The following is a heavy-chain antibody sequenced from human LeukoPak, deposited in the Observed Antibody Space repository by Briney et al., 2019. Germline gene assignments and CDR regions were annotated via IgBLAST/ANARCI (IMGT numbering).Heavy chain of an antibody. J-gene: IGHJ4*02. D-gene: IGHD6-19*01. V-gene: IGHV3-23*01. CDR3: EKDLVAGMAIGEF. CDR1: GFTFSSYA. CDR2: ISGSGGRT. Sequence: GGTLGLSCAASGFTFSSYAMSWVRQAPGKGLEWVSSISGSGGRTYYADSVKGRFTISRDTSNNTLYLQMDSLRAEDTAVYYCEKDLVAGMAIGEFWGQGTLVTVSS.